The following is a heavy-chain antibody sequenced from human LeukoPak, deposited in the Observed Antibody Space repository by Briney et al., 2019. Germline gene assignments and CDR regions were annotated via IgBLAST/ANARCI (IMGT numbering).Heavy chain of an antibody. CDR3: ARDCSSTSCQPTRRHYYYYGMDV. D-gene: IGHD2-2*01. CDR1: GGTFSSYT. J-gene: IGHJ6*02. V-gene: IGHV1-69*04. Sequence: GASVKVSCKASGGTFSSYTISWVRQAPGQGLEWMGRIIPILGIANYAQKFQGRVTITADKSTSTAYMELSSLRSEDTAVYYCARDCSSTSCQPTRRHYYYYGMDVWGQGTTVTVSS. CDR2: IIPILGIA.